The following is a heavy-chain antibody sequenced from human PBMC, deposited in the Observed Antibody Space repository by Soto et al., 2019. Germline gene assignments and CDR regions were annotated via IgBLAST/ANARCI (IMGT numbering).Heavy chain of an antibody. D-gene: IGHD2-15*01. CDR2: IYYSGST. CDR1: GGSISSGGYY. Sequence: QVQLQESGPGRVKPSQTLSLTCTVSGGSISSGGYYWSWIRQHPGKGLEWIGYIYYSGSTYYNPSLKSRVTISVDTSKNQFSLKLSSVTAADTAVYYCARDRVVPPNWFDPWGQGTLVTVSS. V-gene: IGHV4-31*03. J-gene: IGHJ5*02. CDR3: ARDRVVPPNWFDP.